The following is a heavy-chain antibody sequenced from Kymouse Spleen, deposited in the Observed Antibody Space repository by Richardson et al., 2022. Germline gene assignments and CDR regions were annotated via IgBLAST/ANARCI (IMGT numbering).Heavy chain of an antibody. J-gene: IGHJ6*02. D-gene: IGHD3-10*01. CDR3: ARGRTMVRGVPGYYYYYGMDV. V-gene: IGHV4-34*01. CDR2: INHSGST. Sequence: QVQLQQWGAGLLKPSETLSLTCAVYGGSFSGYYWSWIRQPPGKGLEWIGEINHSGSTNYNPSLKSRVTISVDTSKNQFSLKLSSVTAADTAVYYCARGRTMVRGVPGYYYYYGMDVWGQGTTVTVSS. CDR1: GGSFSGYY.